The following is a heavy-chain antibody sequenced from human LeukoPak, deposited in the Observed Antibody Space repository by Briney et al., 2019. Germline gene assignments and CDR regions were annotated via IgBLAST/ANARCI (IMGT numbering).Heavy chain of an antibody. V-gene: IGHV1-8*01. CDR3: AKSPFGSSSEYDY. Sequence: ASVKVSCKASGYTFTSYDINWVRQATGQGLEWMGWMYPNSGNTGYAQKFQGRVTMTRNTSISTAYMELSSLRSEDTAVYYCAKSPFGSSSEYDYWGQGTLVTVSS. CDR2: MYPNSGNT. CDR1: GYTFTSYD. D-gene: IGHD6-6*01. J-gene: IGHJ4*02.